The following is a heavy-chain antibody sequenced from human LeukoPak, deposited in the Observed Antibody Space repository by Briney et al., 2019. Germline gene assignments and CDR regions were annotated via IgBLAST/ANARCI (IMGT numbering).Heavy chain of an antibody. Sequence: SVKVSCKASGGTFSSYAISWVRQAPGQGLEWMGGIIPIFGTANYAQTFQGRVTITADKSTSTAYMELSSLRSEDTAVYYCARRGGSSWSPWFDPWGQGTLVTDSS. J-gene: IGHJ5*02. CDR3: ARRGGSSWSPWFDP. CDR2: IIPIFGTA. V-gene: IGHV1-69*06. D-gene: IGHD6-13*01. CDR1: GGTFSSYA.